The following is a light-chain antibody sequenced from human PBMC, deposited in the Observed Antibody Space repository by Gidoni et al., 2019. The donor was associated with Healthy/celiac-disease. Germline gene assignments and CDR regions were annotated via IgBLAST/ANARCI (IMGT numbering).Light chain of an antibody. CDR3: QQYYSYPRT. J-gene: IGKJ1*01. CDR1: QGISSY. Sequence: AIRMTQSPSSFSASTGDRVTITCRASQGISSYLAWYQQKPGKAPKLLIYAAPTLQSGVPSRLSGSGSGTEFTLTISCLQSEDFATYDCQQYYSYPRTFGQGTKVEIK. V-gene: IGKV1-8*01. CDR2: AAP.